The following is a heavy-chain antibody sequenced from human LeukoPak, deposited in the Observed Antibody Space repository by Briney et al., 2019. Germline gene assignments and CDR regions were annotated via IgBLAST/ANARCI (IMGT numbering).Heavy chain of an antibody. CDR2: IYSGGNT. CDR1: GFTVSINY. J-gene: IGHJ4*02. CDR3: ARGETSSYDY. D-gene: IGHD2-2*01. V-gene: IGHV3-53*01. Sequence: PGGSLRLSCAASGFTVSINYMSWVRQAPGKGLEWVSVIYSGGNTYYADSVKGRFTISRDNSKNTVYLQMNSLRAEDTAVYYCARGETSSYDYWGQGPLVTVSS.